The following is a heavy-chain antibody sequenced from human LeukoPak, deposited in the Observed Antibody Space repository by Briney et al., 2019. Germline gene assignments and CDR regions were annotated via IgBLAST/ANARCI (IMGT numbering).Heavy chain of an antibody. CDR2: MNSDGSST. CDR3: ARDFYYGSGRRPYYYYYGMDV. D-gene: IGHD3-10*01. V-gene: IGHV3-74*01. Sequence: GGSLRLSCAASGFTFSNYWMHWVRQAPGKGLVWVSRMNSDGSSTSYGDFVKGRFTISRDNSKNTLYLQMNSLRAEDTAVYYCARDFYYGSGRRPYYYYYGMDVWGQGTTVTVSS. J-gene: IGHJ6*02. CDR1: GFTFSNYW.